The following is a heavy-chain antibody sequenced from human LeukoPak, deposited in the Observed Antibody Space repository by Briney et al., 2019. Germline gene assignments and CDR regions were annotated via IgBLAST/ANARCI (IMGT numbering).Heavy chain of an antibody. D-gene: IGHD1-14*01. J-gene: IGHJ3*02. V-gene: IGHV4-59*08. CDR1: GGSINSYY. CDR3: ARQPGGTAAFDI. Sequence: SETLSLTCTVSGGSINSYYWSWIRQPPGKGLEWIGYIYYTGGETNYNPSLKSRPTISVDTSKNQFSLMLTPVTAADTAVYYCARQPGGTAAFDIWAQGTMVTVSS. CDR2: IYYTGGET.